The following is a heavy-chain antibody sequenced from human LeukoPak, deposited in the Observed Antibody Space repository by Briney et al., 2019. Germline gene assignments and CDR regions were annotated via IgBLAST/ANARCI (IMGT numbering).Heavy chain of an antibody. Sequence: GGSLRLSCADSGFSFTNAWVSWVRQAPGKGLEWVGRIKSKGGGETTDYAAPVKGRFVMSRDDSKATLYLQMNSLKTEDTAVYYCTTDLGITMIRGVIVNWGQGTLVTVSS. CDR1: GFSFTNAW. D-gene: IGHD3-10*01. CDR2: IKSKGGGETT. V-gene: IGHV3-15*01. J-gene: IGHJ4*02. CDR3: TTDLGITMIRGVIVN.